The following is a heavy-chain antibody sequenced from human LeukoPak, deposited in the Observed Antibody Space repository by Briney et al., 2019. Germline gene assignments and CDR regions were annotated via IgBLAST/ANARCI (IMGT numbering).Heavy chain of an antibody. J-gene: IGHJ4*02. CDR3: AKDGYYYDSSGYFDY. V-gene: IGHV3-30*02. CDR2: IRYDGSNK. CDR1: GFTFSSYG. Sequence: SGASLRLSCAAAGFTFSSYGMHWVRQAPGKGLEWVAFIRYDGSNKYYADSVKGRFTISRDNSKNTLYLQMNSLRAEDTAVYYCAKDGYYYDSSGYFDYWGQGTLVTVSS. D-gene: IGHD3-22*01.